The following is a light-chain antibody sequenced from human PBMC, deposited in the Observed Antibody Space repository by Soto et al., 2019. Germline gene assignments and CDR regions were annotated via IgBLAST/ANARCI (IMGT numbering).Light chain of an antibody. CDR3: QQYENFPIT. J-gene: IGKJ5*01. Sequence: DIQMTQSPSSLSASVGDRVTITCQASHDIRKYLNWYQQKPGKAPRLLIYDALNMEKGVPSRFTGSGSGTDFILTISSLQPEDIATYYCQQYENFPITFGQGTRLETK. CDR2: DAL. V-gene: IGKV1-33*01. CDR1: HDIRKY.